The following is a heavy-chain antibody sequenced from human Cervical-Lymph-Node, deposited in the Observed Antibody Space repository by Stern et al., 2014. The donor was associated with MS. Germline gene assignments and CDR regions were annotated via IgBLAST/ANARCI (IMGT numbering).Heavy chain of an antibody. CDR1: GFRFSSYG. CDR3: VTGRGYMSGQPDLDY. Sequence: VQLLESGGGVVQPGRSLRLSCEASGFRFSSYGIHWVRQAPGKGLEWVVVISYDGINTHYGVSVKGRFTISRDNSKNMLFLHMNSMSAEDTAVYYCVTGRGYMSGQPDLDYWGQGALVTVTS. CDR2: ISYDGINT. V-gene: IGHV3-30*03. D-gene: IGHD5-18*01. J-gene: IGHJ4*02.